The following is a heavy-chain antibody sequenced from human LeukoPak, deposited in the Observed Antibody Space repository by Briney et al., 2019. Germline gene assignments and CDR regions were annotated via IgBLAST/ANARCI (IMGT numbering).Heavy chain of an antibody. Sequence: PGGSLRLSCAASGFTFSSYGMHWVRQAPGKGLEWIGFIRTKAYGGTTKYAASVKDRFTISRDDSKNIAYLQMNSLKTEDTAVYYCTRDLFEDTAMVHRDYWGQGTLVTVSS. CDR3: TRDLFEDTAMVHRDY. J-gene: IGHJ4*02. D-gene: IGHD5-18*01. CDR1: GFTFSSYG. CDR2: IRTKAYGGTT. V-gene: IGHV3-49*04.